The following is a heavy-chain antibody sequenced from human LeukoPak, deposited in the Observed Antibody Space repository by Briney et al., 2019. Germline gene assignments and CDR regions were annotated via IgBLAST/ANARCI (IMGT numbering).Heavy chain of an antibody. V-gene: IGHV3-7*01. D-gene: IGHD3-22*01. CDR3: ARDTLNYYDSSGLFDY. Sequence: GGSLRLSCAASGFTFSSYWMSWVRQAPGKGLEWVANIKQDGSEKYYVDSVKGRFTISRDNAKNSLYLQMNSLRDEDTAVYYCARDTLNYYDSSGLFDYWGQGTLVTVSS. CDR2: IKQDGSEK. J-gene: IGHJ4*02. CDR1: GFTFSSYW.